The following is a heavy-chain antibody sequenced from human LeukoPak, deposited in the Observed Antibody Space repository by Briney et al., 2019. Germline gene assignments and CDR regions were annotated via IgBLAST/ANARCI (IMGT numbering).Heavy chain of an antibody. CDR2: IYTSGST. D-gene: IGHD3-10*01. CDR3: ARETFTMVRGVRPEGYYYYYMDA. CDR1: GGSISSYY. J-gene: IGHJ6*03. Sequence: PSEALSLTCTVSGGSISSYYWSWIRQPAGKGLEWIGRIYTSGSTNYNPSLKSRVTMSVDTSKNQFSLKLSSVTAADTAVYYCARETFTMVRGVRPEGYYYYYMDAWGKGTTVTISS. V-gene: IGHV4-4*07.